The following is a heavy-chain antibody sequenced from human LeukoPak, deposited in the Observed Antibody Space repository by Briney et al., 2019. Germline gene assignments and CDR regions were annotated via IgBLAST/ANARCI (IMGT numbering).Heavy chain of an antibody. Sequence: GGSLRLSCTASGFTFGDYAMSWVRQAPGKGLEWVGFIRSKAYGGTTEYAASVKGRFTISRDDSKSIAYLQMNSLKTEDTAVYYCISHSASNHDAFDIWGQGTLVTVSS. J-gene: IGHJ3*02. CDR3: ISHSASNHDAFDI. CDR2: IRSKAYGGTT. D-gene: IGHD2-8*01. CDR1: GFTFGDYA. V-gene: IGHV3-49*04.